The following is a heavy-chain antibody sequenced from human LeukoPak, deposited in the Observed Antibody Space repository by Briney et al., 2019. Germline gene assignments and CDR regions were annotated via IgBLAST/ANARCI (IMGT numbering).Heavy chain of an antibody. CDR2: ISYDGSNK. CDR1: GFTFSSYA. Sequence: GGSLRLSCAASGFTFSSYAMHWVRQAPGKGLEWVAVISYDGSNKYYADSVKGRFTISRDNSKNTLYLQMNSLRSEDTAVYYCARGGVEMATISWGQGTLVTVSS. CDR3: ARGGVEMATIS. D-gene: IGHD5-24*01. V-gene: IGHV3-30*04. J-gene: IGHJ4*02.